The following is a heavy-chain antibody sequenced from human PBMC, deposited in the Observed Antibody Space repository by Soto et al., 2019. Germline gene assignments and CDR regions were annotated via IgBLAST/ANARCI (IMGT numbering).Heavy chain of an antibody. D-gene: IGHD5-18*01. CDR3: AKDRCSTWIQLWSDY. J-gene: IGHJ4*02. V-gene: IGHV3-30*18. CDR2: ISYDGSNK. Sequence: QVQLVESGGGVVQPGRSLRLSCAASGFTFSSYGMHWVRQAPGKGLEWVAVISYDGSNKYYADSVKGRFTISRDNSKNTVYLQMNCLSAEDTAVYYCAKDRCSTWIQLWSDYWGQGTLVTVSS. CDR1: GFTFSSYG.